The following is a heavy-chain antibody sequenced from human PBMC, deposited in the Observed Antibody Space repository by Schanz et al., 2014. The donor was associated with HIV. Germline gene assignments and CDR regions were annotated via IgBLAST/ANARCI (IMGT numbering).Heavy chain of an antibody. CDR2: IWYDGSNQ. D-gene: IGHD6-6*01. CDR1: GFTFSSFG. J-gene: IGHJ4*02. V-gene: IGHV3-33*01. CDR3: ARAFSVGQLVRVVDS. Sequence: QVQLVQSGGGVVQPGRSLRLSCAASGFTFSSFGMHWVRQAPGKGLEWVALIWYDGSNQYYADSVKGRFTISRDNSKNTLYLQMNSLRAEDTAVYYCARAFSVGQLVRVVDSWGQGTPVTVSS.